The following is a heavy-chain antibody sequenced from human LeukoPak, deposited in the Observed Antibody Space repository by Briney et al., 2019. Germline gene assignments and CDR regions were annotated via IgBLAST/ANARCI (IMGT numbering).Heavy chain of an antibody. CDR1: GFTFSSYW. CDR2: INTDGSST. V-gene: IGHV3-74*01. D-gene: IGHD3-10*01. J-gene: IGHJ4*02. Sequence: GGSLRLSCAASGFTFSSYWMSWVRQAPGKGLVWVSRINTDGSSTSYADSVKGRFTISRDNAKNTLYLQMNSLTAEDTAVYYCAKGDGEYYFDYWGQGTLVTVSS. CDR3: AKGDGEYYFDY.